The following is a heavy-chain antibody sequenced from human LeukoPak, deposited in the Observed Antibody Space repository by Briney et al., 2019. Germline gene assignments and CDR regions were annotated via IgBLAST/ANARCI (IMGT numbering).Heavy chain of an antibody. Sequence: SESLSLTCTVSGGSISSYYWSGMPQPAGKGLEWVRRIYSSGSTNYNPYLKSRGTIAVDTSNNHCFLRLRPVADWGSGGYYYGREMEMGDFWGRSRGHFDLSGRGTPVTASS. CDR2: IYSSGST. J-gene: IGHJ2*01. V-gene: IGHV4-4*07. CDR3: GREMEMGDFWGRSRGHFDL. CDR1: GGSISSYY. D-gene: IGHD3-3*01.